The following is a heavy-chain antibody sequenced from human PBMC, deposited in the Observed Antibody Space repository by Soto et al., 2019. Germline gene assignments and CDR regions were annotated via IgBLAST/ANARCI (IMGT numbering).Heavy chain of an antibody. CDR1: GFSLSISGMC. J-gene: IGHJ4*02. CDR3: ARIAYDSSGYTTDY. D-gene: IGHD3-22*01. Sequence: SGPTLVNPTQTLTLTCTFSGFSLSISGMCVSWIRQPPGKALEWLALIDWDDDKYYSTSLKTRLTISKDTSKNQVVLTMTNMDPVDTATYYCARIAYDSSGYTTDYWGQGTLVTVSS. V-gene: IGHV2-70*01. CDR2: IDWDDDK.